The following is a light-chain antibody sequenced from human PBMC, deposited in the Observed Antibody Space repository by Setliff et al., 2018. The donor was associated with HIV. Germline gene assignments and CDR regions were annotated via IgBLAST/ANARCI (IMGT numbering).Light chain of an antibody. CDR2: DVT. Sequence: QSVLTQPASMSGSPGQSITVSCTGTSSDVGGFNFVSWYQQHPGKAPRLMIYDVTNRPSGVSNRFSGSKSGNTASLTISGLQAEDEADYYCTSYTSSNTVRFGGGTKVTVL. J-gene: IGLJ2*01. V-gene: IGLV2-14*03. CDR1: SSDVGGFNF. CDR3: TSYTSSNTVR.